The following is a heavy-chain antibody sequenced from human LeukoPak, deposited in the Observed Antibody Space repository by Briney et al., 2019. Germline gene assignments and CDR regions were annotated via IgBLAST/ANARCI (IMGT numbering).Heavy chain of an antibody. Sequence: GRSLRLSCAASGFTFDDYAMHWVRQAPGKGLEWVSGISWNSGSIGYADSVKGRFTISRDNAKNSLYLQMNSLRAEDTAVYYCARDGPVTTLISCDYWGQGTLVTVSS. CDR3: ARDGPVTTLISCDY. J-gene: IGHJ4*02. CDR1: GFTFDDYA. V-gene: IGHV3-9*01. D-gene: IGHD4-17*01. CDR2: ISWNSGSI.